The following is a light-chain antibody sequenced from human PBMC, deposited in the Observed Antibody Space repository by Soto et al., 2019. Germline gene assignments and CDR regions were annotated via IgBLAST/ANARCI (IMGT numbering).Light chain of an antibody. CDR1: ESLLHGNGYNY. Sequence: DIVMSQSPLSQPVTPGEPASISCRSGESLLHGNGYNYLDWYLQKPGQSPQLLIYLGSTRASGVPDRFSGSGSGTDFTLKISRVEAEDVGVYFCMQALQTPFTFGPGTKVEIK. CDR2: LGS. J-gene: IGKJ3*01. V-gene: IGKV2-28*01. CDR3: MQALQTPFT.